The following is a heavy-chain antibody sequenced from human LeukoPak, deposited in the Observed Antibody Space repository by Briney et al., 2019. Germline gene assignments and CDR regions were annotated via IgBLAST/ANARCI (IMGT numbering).Heavy chain of an antibody. V-gene: IGHV3-23*01. D-gene: IGHD2-15*01. CDR1: GFTFSSYA. J-gene: IGHJ4*02. CDR2: ISGSGGST. CDR3: ARLACSGGSCILDY. Sequence: GGSLRLSCAASGFTFSSYAMSWVRQAPGKGLEWVSAISGSGGSTYYADSVKGRFTISRDNSKNTLYLQMNSLRAEDTAVYYCARLACSGGSCILDYWGQGTLVTVSS.